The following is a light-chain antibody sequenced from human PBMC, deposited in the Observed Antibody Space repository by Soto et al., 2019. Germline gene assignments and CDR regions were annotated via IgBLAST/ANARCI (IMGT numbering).Light chain of an antibody. Sequence: QSALTQPASVSGSPGQSITISCTGTSSDVGGYKYVAWYQQHPGKAPKLILYDVSDRPSGVSDRFSGSKSDNTASLSISGLQADDEADYYCSSYAAGSALVVFGGGTKSPS. CDR3: SSYAAGSALVV. V-gene: IGLV2-14*01. CDR1: SSDVGGYKY. J-gene: IGLJ2*01. CDR2: DVS.